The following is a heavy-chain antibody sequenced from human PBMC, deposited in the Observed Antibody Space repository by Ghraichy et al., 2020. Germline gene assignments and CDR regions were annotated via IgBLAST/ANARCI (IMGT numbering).Heavy chain of an antibody. D-gene: IGHD3-10*01. J-gene: IGHJ6*02. CDR1: GGTFSSYA. V-gene: IGHV1-69*05. CDR3: ARAYKRITMVRGVILEVYYGMDV. CDR2: IIPIFGTA. Sequence: SVKVSCKASGGTFSSYAISWVRQAPGQGLEWMGGIIPIFGTANYAQKFQGRVTITRNTSISTAYMELSSLRSEDTAVYYCARAYKRITMVRGVILEVYYGMDVWGQGTTVTVSS.